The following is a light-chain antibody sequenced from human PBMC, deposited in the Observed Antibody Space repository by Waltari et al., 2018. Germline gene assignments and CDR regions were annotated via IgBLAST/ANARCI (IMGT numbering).Light chain of an antibody. Sequence: QSALTQPRSVSGSPGQSVTISCTGTSSDVGYYNYVSWYQQHPGKAPKLMIYDVIERPSWVPGRFSGSKSGNTASLTISGLQAEDEADYYCCSYTGNYLRVFGGGTKLTVL. J-gene: IGLJ2*01. CDR3: CSYTGNYLRV. CDR1: SSDVGYYNY. V-gene: IGLV2-11*01. CDR2: DVI.